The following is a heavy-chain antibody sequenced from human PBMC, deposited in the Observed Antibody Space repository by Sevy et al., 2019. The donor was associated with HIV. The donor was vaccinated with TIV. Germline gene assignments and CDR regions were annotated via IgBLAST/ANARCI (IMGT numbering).Heavy chain of an antibody. CDR3: ARSELMAGIMGFY. CDR2: INPGGGST. V-gene: IGHV1-46*01. Sequence: ASVKFSCKASGYTFTSYYMHWVRQAPGQGLEWMGIINPGGGSTSYAQKFQGRVTMTRDTSTSTVYMELGSLRSEDPAVYYCARSELMAGIMGFYWGQGTLVTVSS. J-gene: IGHJ4*02. D-gene: IGHD6-19*01. CDR1: GYTFTSYY.